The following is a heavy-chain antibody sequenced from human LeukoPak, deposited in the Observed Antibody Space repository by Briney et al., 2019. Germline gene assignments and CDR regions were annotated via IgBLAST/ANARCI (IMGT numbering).Heavy chain of an antibody. V-gene: IGHV1-46*01. Sequence: ASVKVSCKASGYTFTGYYMHWVRQAPGQGLEWMGIINPNGGSTDYAQQFQGRVTVTTDKSTSTVYMDLSSLRSEDTAVYYCARDPILYGDYDFDYWGQGTLVTVSS. CDR3: ARDPILYGDYDFDY. CDR1: GYTFTGYY. J-gene: IGHJ4*02. CDR2: INPNGGST. D-gene: IGHD4-17*01.